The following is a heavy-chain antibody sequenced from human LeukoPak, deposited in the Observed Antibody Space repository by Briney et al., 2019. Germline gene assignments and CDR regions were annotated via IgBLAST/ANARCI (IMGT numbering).Heavy chain of an antibody. CDR1: GCTFTSYY. Sequence: ASVKVSCKASGCTFTSYYMHWVRQAPGQGLEWMGIINPSGGSTSYAQKFQGRVTMTRDTSTSTVYMELSSLRSEDTAVYFCARSDYNDYRGLGFWGQGTPVTVS. J-gene: IGHJ4*02. V-gene: IGHV1-46*01. D-gene: IGHD4-11*01. CDR2: INPSGGST. CDR3: ARSDYNDYRGLGF.